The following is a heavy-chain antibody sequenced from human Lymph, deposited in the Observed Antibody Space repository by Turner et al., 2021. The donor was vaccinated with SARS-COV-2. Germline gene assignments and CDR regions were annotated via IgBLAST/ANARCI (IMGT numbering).Heavy chain of an antibody. J-gene: IGHJ4*02. V-gene: IGHV4-39*01. CDR3: ARQGWLRGYFDY. CDR2: IYSSGST. D-gene: IGHD5-18*01. CDR1: GGSVTSSSYY. Sequence: QVQLQESGPGLVKPSETLSLTCTVSGGSVTSSSYYWGWIRQPPGKGLEWIGNIYSSGSTYYNPSLKSRVTISVDTSKNQISLKLSSVTAADTAVYYCARQGWLRGYFDYWSQGTLVTVSS.